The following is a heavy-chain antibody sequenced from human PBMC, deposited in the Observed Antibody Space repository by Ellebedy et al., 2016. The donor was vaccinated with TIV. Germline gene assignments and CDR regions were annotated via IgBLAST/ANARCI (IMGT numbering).Heavy chain of an antibody. CDR2: INEEGTVK. CDR1: GFTFTSFW. J-gene: IGHJ4*02. CDR3: ARDNGLGLY. D-gene: IGHD3-10*01. Sequence: PGGSLRLSCAASGFTFTSFWMHWVRQAPGKGLEWVANINEEGTVKHYVDSVKGRFTISRDNAKKLMYLQMSSLRVDDAAVYYCARDNGLGLYWGQGTLITVSS. V-gene: IGHV3-7*03.